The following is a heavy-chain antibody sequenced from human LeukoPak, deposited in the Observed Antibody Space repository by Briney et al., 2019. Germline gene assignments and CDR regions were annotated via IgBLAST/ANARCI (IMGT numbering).Heavy chain of an antibody. CDR1: GYTFTSYG. CDR3: ARDEVEYYDSSGYGY. Sequence: GSSVKVSCKASGYTFTSYGISWVRQAPGQGLEWMGWISAYNGNTNYAQKLQGRVTMTTDTSTSTAYMELRSLRSDDTAVYYCARDEVEYYDSSGYGYWGQGTLVTVSS. CDR2: ISAYNGNT. D-gene: IGHD3-22*01. J-gene: IGHJ4*02. V-gene: IGHV1-18*01.